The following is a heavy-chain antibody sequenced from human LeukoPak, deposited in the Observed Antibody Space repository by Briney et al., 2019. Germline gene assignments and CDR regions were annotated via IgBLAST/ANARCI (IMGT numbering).Heavy chain of an antibody. V-gene: IGHV4-34*01. J-gene: IGHJ5*02. CDR3: AGDQGVYYDSSGSYFDP. D-gene: IGHD3-22*01. Sequence: PSETLSLTCAVYGGSFSGYYWSWIRQPPGKGLEWIGEINHSGSTNYNPSLKSRVTISVDTSKNQFSLKLSSVTAADTAVYYCAGDQGVYYDSSGSYFDPWGQGTLVTVSS. CDR2: INHSGST. CDR1: GGSFSGYY.